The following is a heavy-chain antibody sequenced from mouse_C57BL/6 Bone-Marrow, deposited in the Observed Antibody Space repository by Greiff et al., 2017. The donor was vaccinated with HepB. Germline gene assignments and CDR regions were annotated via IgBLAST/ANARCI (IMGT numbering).Heavy chain of an antibody. V-gene: IGHV5-15*04. Sequence: EVKLVESGGGLVQPGGSLKLSCAASGFTFSDYGMAWVRQAPRKGPEWVAFISNLAYSIYYADTVTGRFTISRENAKNTLYLEMSSLRSEDTAMYYCARRGSTMVTGAYYAMDYWGQGTSVTVSS. D-gene: IGHD2-2*01. CDR3: ARRGSTMVTGAYYAMDY. CDR1: GFTFSDYG. CDR2: ISNLAYSI. J-gene: IGHJ4*01.